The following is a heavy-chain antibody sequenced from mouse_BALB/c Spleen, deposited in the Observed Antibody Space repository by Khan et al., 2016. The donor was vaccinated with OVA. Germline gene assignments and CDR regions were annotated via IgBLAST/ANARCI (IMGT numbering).Heavy chain of an antibody. Sequence: VQLQQSGPGLVKPSQSLSLTCTVTGYSITSDYAWNWIRQFPGNKLEWMGFISYSGNTNYTPSLKSRISITRDTSKNQFFLQLNSVTTEDTATYYCARVYGGDFDYWGQGTTLTVSS. CDR3: ARVYGGDFDY. CDR2: ISYSGNT. J-gene: IGHJ2*01. V-gene: IGHV3-2*02. D-gene: IGHD1-1*01. CDR1: GYSITSDYA.